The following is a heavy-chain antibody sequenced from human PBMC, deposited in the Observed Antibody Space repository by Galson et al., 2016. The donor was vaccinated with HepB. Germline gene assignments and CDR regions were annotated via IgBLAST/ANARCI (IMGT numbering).Heavy chain of an antibody. J-gene: IGHJ3*02. CDR1: GFIFSEFY. V-gene: IGHV3-11*01. CDR3: ARDHRRWNYGPDAFDM. D-gene: IGHD1-7*01. Sequence: SLRLSCAASGFIFSEFYMAWIRQAPGKGLEWVSQISSTGTTTHSADSVKGRFTISRDNTKNSLYLQMNSLRAEDTAVYYCARDHRRWNYGPDAFDMWGQGTMVTVSS. CDR2: ISSTGTTT.